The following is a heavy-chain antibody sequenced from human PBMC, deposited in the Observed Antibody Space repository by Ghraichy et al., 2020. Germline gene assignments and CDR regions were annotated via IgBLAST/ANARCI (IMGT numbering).Heavy chain of an antibody. V-gene: IGHV3-33*01. J-gene: IGHJ4*02. CDR3: ARGGPPSVNIVATRAHTFDY. CDR1: GFNFSSYG. Sequence: GESLNISCAASGFNFSSYGMNWVRQAPGKGLEWVAVIWYDGSNKFYADSVQGRFTISRDNSKNTLYLELNTLSTDDTAVYYCARGGPPSVNIVATRAHTFDYWGQGTLVTVSS. D-gene: IGHD5-12*01. CDR2: IWYDGSNK.